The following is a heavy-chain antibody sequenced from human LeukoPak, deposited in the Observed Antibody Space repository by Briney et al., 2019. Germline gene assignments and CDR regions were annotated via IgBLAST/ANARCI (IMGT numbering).Heavy chain of an antibody. CDR1: GGSISSYY. D-gene: IGHD3-10*01. CDR2: IYYSGST. Sequence: NTSETLSLTCTVSGGSISSYYWSWIRQPPGKGLEWIGYIYYSGSTNYNPSLKSRVTISVDTSKNQFSLKLSSVTAADTAVYYCARVRFGTWDAFDIWGQGTMVTVSS. J-gene: IGHJ3*02. CDR3: ARVRFGTWDAFDI. V-gene: IGHV4-59*01.